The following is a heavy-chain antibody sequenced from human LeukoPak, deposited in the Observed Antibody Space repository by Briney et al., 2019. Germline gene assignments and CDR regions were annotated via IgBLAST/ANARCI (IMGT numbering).Heavy chain of an antibody. V-gene: IGHV4-59*08. J-gene: IGHJ4*02. Sequence: PWDTLSLTCTVSGGSISSYYWSWIRQPPGKGLEWMGNIYYSGSTNYNSSLKSRVTISVDTSKNQISLKLRSVTAADTAVYYCARKGVSDLYYFDSWGQGTLVTVSS. D-gene: IGHD3-16*01. CDR2: IYYSGST. CDR1: GGSISSYY. CDR3: ARKGVSDLYYFDS.